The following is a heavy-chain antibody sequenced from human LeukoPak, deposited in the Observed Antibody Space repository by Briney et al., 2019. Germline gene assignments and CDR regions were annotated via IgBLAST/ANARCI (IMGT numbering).Heavy chain of an antibody. CDR2: IYTSGST. D-gene: IGHD6-13*01. CDR3: ARVGLARGAFDI. V-gene: IGHV4-4*07. J-gene: IGHJ3*02. CDR1: GVSVSSYY. Sequence: SETLSLTCTVSGVSVSSYYWSWIRQPAGKGLEWIGHIYTSGSTNYNPSLKSRVTMSVDTSKNQFSLKLSSVTAADTAVYYCARVGLARGAFDIWGQGTMVTVSS.